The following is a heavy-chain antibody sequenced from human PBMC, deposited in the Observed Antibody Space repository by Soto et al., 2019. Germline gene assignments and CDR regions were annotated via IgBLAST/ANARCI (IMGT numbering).Heavy chain of an antibody. J-gene: IGHJ4*02. CDR1: GFTVSSNY. Sequence: GGSLRLSCAASGFTVSSNYMSWVRQAPGKGLEWVSVIYSGGSTYYADSVKGRFTISRDNSKNTLYFQMNSLIAEDTAVYYCARDNGDYYFFDYWGQGTQVTVSS. D-gene: IGHD4-17*01. CDR2: IYSGGST. V-gene: IGHV3-66*01. CDR3: ARDNGDYYFFDY.